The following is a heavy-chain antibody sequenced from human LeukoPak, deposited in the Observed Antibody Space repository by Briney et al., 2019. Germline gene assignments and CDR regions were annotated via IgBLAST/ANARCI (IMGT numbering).Heavy chain of an antibody. CDR3: ARDYYGSDTYYFDY. V-gene: IGHV3-7*01. Sequence: GGSLRLSCVGSGFTFSRYWLNWVRQAPGKGLEWVANMNQDGSEIYYLDSVKGRFTISRDNAKSSVYLQMNGLKAEDTAVYYCARDYYGSDTYYFDYWGQGTLVTVSS. J-gene: IGHJ4*02. CDR1: GFTFSRYW. D-gene: IGHD3-10*01. CDR2: MNQDGSEI.